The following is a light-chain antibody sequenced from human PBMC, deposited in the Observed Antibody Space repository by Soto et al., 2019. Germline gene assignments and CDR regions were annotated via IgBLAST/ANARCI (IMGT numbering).Light chain of an antibody. CDR1: SSDVGGYNY. J-gene: IGLJ1*01. V-gene: IGLV2-14*01. CDR2: DVS. CDR3: HSDTSISPSV. Sequence: QSVLTQPASVSGSPGQSITISCTGTSSDVGGYNYVAWYQQHPDKAPKLLIYDVSNRPSGVSIRFSGSKSGNTASLTISGLLPVDEDGYGCHSDTSISPSVCATGTEVTGL.